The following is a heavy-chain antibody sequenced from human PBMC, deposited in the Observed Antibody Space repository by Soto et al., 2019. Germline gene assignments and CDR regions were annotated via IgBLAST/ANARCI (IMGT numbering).Heavy chain of an antibody. J-gene: IGHJ6*03. V-gene: IGHV3-23*01. CDR3: AGGYSGYPKLWYYYYYYMDV. D-gene: IGHD5-12*01. Sequence: GGSLRLSCAASGFTFSSYAMSWVRQAPGKGLEWVSAISGSGGSTYYADSVKGRFTISRDNSKNTLYLQMNSLRAEDTAVYYCAGGYSGYPKLWYYYYYYMDVWGKGTTVTVSS. CDR1: GFTFSSYA. CDR2: ISGSGGST.